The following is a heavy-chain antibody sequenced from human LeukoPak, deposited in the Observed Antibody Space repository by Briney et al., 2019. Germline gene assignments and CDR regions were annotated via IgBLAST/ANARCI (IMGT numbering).Heavy chain of an antibody. CDR2: IYYSGST. D-gene: IGHD3-22*01. Sequence: SETLSLTCTVAGGSISSYYWSWIRQPPGKGLEWIGYIYYSGSTNYNPSLKSRVTISGDTSKNQFSLKLSSVTAADTAVYYCAGAGDNSGYYPYYFDYWGQGTLVTVSS. CDR1: GGSISSYY. V-gene: IGHV4-59*01. J-gene: IGHJ4*02. CDR3: AGAGDNSGYYPYYFDY.